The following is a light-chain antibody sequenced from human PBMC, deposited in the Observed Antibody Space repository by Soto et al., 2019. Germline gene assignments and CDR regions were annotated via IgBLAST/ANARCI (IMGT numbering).Light chain of an antibody. CDR2: DVS. Sequence: DIQMTQFPSTLSASVGDRVTISCRASQSIGTSLAWYQQTPGKAPKLLIYDVSSLESGVPSRFSGSGSGTEFTLAISSLQPDDFATYYCQQYNSYPWTFGQGTKVDIK. V-gene: IGKV1-5*01. J-gene: IGKJ1*01. CDR1: QSIGTS. CDR3: QQYNSYPWT.